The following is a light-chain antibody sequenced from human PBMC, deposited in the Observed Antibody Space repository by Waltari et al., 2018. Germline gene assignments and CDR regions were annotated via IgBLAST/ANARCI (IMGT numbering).Light chain of an antibody. J-gene: IGLJ2*01. Sequence: QSALAQPASVSGSPGQAITISCTGTSSDVGSYYYVSCYQQHPGKGPKLIIYDVSEQPSGVFNRFAGSKSGNTASLTISGLQAEDEADYYCCSYVGSVVFGGGTKLTVL. V-gene: IGLV2-23*02. CDR1: SSDVGSYYY. CDR3: CSYVGSVV. CDR2: DVS.